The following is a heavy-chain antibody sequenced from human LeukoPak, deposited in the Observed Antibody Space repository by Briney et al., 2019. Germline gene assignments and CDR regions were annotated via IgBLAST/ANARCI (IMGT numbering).Heavy chain of an antibody. CDR1: GFTFSSYW. J-gene: IGHJ4*02. D-gene: IGHD3-22*01. CDR2: IKQDGSEK. V-gene: IGHV3-7*01. Sequence: GGSLRLSXAASGFTFSSYWMSWVRQAPGKGQEWVANIKQDGSEKYYVDSVKGRFTISRDNAKNSLYLQMNSLRAEDTAVYYCARDVGYYDSSGYLGYWSQGTLVTVSS. CDR3: ARDVGYYDSSGYLGY.